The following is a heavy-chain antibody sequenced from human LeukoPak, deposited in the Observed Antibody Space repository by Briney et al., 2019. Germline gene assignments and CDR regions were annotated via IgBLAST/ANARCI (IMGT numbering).Heavy chain of an antibody. D-gene: IGHD6-19*01. CDR2: INHSGST. CDR3: ARWQYSSGWYQY. V-gene: IGHV4-34*01. Sequence: SETLSLTCAVYGGSFSGYYWSWIRQPPGKGLEWIGEINHSGSTNYNPSLKSRVTISVDKSKNQFFPKLSSVTAADTAVFYCARWQYSSGWYQYWGQGTLVSVFS. CDR1: GGSFSGYY. J-gene: IGHJ4*02.